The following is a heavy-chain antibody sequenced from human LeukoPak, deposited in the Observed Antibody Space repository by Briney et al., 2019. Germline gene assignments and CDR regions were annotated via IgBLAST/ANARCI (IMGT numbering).Heavy chain of an antibody. CDR3: ARRSEFDNTHYHYFDY. CDR1: GGSISGYY. Sequence: SETLSLTCTVSGGSISGYYWDWIRQAPGKGLEWIGTIYHSGSTEYNPSLKSRVAIFVDTSKNQFSLILHSVAAADTAVYYCARRSEFDNTHYHYFDYWGQGALVTVSS. V-gene: IGHV4-39*01. CDR2: IYHSGST. D-gene: IGHD2-15*01. J-gene: IGHJ4*02.